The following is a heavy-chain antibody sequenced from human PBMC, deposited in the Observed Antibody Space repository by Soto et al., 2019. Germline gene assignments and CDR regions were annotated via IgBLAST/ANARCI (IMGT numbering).Heavy chain of an antibody. J-gene: IGHJ5*02. CDR3: AEIDSSGYSRFDP. D-gene: IGHD3-22*01. CDR2: IIPIFGTA. Sequence: GASVKVSCKASGGTFSSYAISWVRQAPGQGLEWMGGIIPIFGTANYAQKFQGRVTITADESTSTAYMELSSLRSEDTAVYYCAEIDSSGYSRFDPWGQGTLVTVYS. V-gene: IGHV1-69*13. CDR1: GGTFSSYA.